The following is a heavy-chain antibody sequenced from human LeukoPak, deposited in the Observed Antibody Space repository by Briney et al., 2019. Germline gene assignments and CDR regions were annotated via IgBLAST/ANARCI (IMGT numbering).Heavy chain of an antibody. CDR3: AREALMGATTR. J-gene: IGHJ4*02. CDR1: GFTVNSNY. V-gene: IGHV3-7*01. D-gene: IGHD1-26*01. Sequence: GGSLRLSCAASGFTVNSNYMTWLRQAPGKGLEWVANIKQDGSEKYYVDSVKGRFTISRDNAKNSLYLQMNSLRAEDTAVYYCAREALMGATTRWGQGTLVTVSS. CDR2: IKQDGSEK.